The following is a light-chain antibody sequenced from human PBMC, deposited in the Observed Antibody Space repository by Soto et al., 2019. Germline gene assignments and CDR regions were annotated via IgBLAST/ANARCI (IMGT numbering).Light chain of an antibody. CDR2: EVT. CDR3: SSYKFSTTLRV. V-gene: IGLV2-14*01. J-gene: IGLJ3*02. CDR1: TSDLGGYNY. Sequence: QSALTQPASVSGSPGQSITISCTGTTSDLGGYNYVSWYQQHPGKAPKLIIFEVTHRPSGISTRFSGSKSGNTASLTISDLQAEDEALYYCSSYKFSTTLRVFGGGTKLTVL.